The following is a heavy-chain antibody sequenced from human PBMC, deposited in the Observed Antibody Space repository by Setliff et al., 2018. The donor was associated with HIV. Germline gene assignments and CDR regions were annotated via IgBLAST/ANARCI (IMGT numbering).Heavy chain of an antibody. V-gene: IGHV1-69-2*01. CDR3: VLYSTGASRFDY. CDR1: GYTFIDKY. CDR2: IDPENDET. D-gene: IGHD2-8*01. J-gene: IGHJ4*02. Sequence: RASVKVSCKASGYTFIDKYMHWVRQAPGKGLHWMGRIDPENDETKYPQKFQVRFTMTADRSTDTAYMELSGLRSEDTAIYYCVLYSTGASRFDYWGQGTLVTVSS.